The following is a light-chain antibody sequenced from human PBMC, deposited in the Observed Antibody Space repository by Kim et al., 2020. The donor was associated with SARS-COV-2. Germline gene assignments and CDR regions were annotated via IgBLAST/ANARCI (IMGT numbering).Light chain of an antibody. CDR2: SNN. Sequence: GQRVTISCSGSSSNIGTNPVNWYQQLSGTAPKLLIYSNNQRPSGVPDRFSGSKSGTSASLAISGLQSEDEADYYCAAWDDSLDAKVFGGGTQLTVL. V-gene: IGLV1-44*01. CDR1: SSNIGTNP. CDR3: AAWDDSLDAKV. J-gene: IGLJ2*01.